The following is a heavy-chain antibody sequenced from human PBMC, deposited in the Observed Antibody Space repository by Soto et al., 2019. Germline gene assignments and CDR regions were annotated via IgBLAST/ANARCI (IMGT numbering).Heavy chain of an antibody. CDR3: ARHGVGRTIVVVPAARWGMDV. CDR2: IDPSDSYT. V-gene: IGHV5-10-1*01. CDR1: GYIFTSYW. J-gene: IGHJ6*02. Sequence: GESLKISCNGSGYIFTSYWISWVRQMPGKGLEWMGRIDPSDSYTNYSPSFQGHVTISADKSISTAYLQWSSLKASDTAMYYCARHGVGRTIVVVPAARWGMDVWGQGTTVTVSS. D-gene: IGHD2-2*01.